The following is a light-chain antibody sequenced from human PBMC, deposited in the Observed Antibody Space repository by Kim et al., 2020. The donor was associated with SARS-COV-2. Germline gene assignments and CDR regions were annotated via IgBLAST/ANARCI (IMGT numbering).Light chain of an antibody. Sequence: SYELTQPPSVSVSPGQTARITCSGDALLKQYAYWYQQKPGQAPVLVIYKDSERPSGIPERFSGSSSGTTVTLTISGVQAEDEADYYCQSADSSGTYPDWV. CDR1: ALLKQY. CDR2: KDS. J-gene: IGLJ3*02. V-gene: IGLV3-25*03. CDR3: QSADSSGTYPDWV.